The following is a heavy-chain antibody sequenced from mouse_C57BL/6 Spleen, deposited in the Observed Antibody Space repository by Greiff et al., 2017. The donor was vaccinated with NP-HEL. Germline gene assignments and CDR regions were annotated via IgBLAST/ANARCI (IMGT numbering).Heavy chain of an antibody. CDR2: IYPGDGDT. CDR3: ARGFYGSSYGGDWYFDV. V-gene: IGHV1-82*01. Sequence: QVQLQQSGPELVKPGASVKISCKASGYAFSSSWMNWVKQRPGKGLEWIGRIYPGDGDTNYNGKFKGKATLTADKSSSTAYMQLSSLTSEDSAVYFCARGFYGSSYGGDWYFDVWGTGTTVTVSS. J-gene: IGHJ1*03. D-gene: IGHD1-1*01. CDR1: GYAFSSSW.